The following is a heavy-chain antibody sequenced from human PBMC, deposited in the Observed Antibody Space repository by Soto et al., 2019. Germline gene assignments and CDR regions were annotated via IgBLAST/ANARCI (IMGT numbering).Heavy chain of an antibody. CDR2: IKQDGSEK. J-gene: IGHJ4*02. D-gene: IGHD1-7*01. CDR3: ARASEYANWNYVLPFFDY. V-gene: IGHV3-7*01. CDR1: GFTFSSYW. Sequence: HPGGSLRLSCAASGFTFSSYWMSWVRQAPGKGLEWVANIKQDGSEKYYVDSVKGRFTISRDNAKNSLYLQMNSLRAEDTAVYYCARASEYANWNYVLPFFDYWGQGTLVTVSS.